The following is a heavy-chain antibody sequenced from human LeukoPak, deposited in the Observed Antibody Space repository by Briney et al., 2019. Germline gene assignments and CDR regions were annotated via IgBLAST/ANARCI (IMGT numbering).Heavy chain of an antibody. V-gene: IGHV4-31*03. J-gene: IGHJ4*02. Sequence: SETLSLTCTVSGGSISSGGYYWSWIRQHPGKGLEWIGYIYYSGSTYYNPSLKSRVTISVDTSKDQFSLKLSSVTAADTAVYYCARGLKASTVTTDWGQGTLVTVSS. CDR3: ARGLKASTVTTD. D-gene: IGHD4-17*01. CDR1: GGSISSGGYY. CDR2: IYYSGST.